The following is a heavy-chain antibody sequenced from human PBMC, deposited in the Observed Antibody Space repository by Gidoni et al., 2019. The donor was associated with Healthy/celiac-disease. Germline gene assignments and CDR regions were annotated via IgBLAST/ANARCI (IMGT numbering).Heavy chain of an antibody. D-gene: IGHD3-22*01. CDR2: IRSKANSYAT. CDR3: TSLRDSSGYLSFDI. V-gene: IGHV3-73*02. CDR1: GFTFSGSA. J-gene: IGHJ3*02. Sequence: EVQLVESGGGLVQPGGSLKLSCAASGFTFSGSAMHWVRQASGKGLEWVGRIRSKANSYATAYAASVKGRFTISRDDSKNTAYLQMNSLKTEDTAVYYCTSLRDSSGYLSFDIWGQGTMVTVSS.